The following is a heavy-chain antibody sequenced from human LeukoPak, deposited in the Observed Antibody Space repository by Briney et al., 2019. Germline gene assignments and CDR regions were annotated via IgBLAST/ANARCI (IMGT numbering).Heavy chain of an antibody. CDR3: TRERDLSLYYFAY. V-gene: IGHV3-30*19. Sequence: PGGSLRLSCAASGFTFSTYGMHWVRQAPGKGLEWVAVVSYDGNNKYYANSVKGRFTISRDNSKNTLYLQMNSLRAEDTAVYYCTRERDLSLYYFAYWGQGTLVTVSS. J-gene: IGHJ4*02. CDR2: VSYDGNNK. CDR1: GFTFSTYG.